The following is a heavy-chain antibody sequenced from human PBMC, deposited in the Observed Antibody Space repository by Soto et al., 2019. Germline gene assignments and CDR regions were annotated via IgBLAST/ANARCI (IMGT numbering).Heavy chain of an antibody. Sequence: QVQLVQSGAEVKKPGSSVKVSCKASGGTFSSYTISWVRQAPGQGLEWMGRIIPILGIANYAQKFQGRVTITADKSTSTGYMELSSLRSEDTAVDYCARDAGGDTAMVTDDYWGQGPLVTVSS. CDR2: IIPILGIA. V-gene: IGHV1-69*08. J-gene: IGHJ4*02. D-gene: IGHD5-18*01. CDR3: ARDAGGDTAMVTDDY. CDR1: GGTFSSYT.